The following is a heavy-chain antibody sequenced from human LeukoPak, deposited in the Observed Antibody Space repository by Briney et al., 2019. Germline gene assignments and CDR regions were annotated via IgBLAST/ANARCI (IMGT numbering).Heavy chain of an antibody. CDR3: ATYDHIVATPRGDY. J-gene: IGHJ4*02. CDR2: ISGSGGST. CDR1: GFTFSSYA. D-gene: IGHD5-12*01. V-gene: IGHV3-23*01. Sequence: GGSLRLSCAASGFTFSSYAMSWVRQAPGKGLGWVSAISGSGGSTYYADSVKGRFTISRDNSKNTLYLQMNSLRAEDTAVYYCATYDHIVATPRGDYWGQGTLVTVSS.